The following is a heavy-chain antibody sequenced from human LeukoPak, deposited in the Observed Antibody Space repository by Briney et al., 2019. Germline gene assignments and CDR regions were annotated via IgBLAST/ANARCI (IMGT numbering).Heavy chain of an antibody. J-gene: IGHJ3*02. D-gene: IGHD1-26*01. V-gene: IGHV1-46*01. CDR1: GYTFTSYY. CDR2: IDPRGGST. CDR3: ARRVGATSAFDI. Sequence: ASVKVSCKASGYTFTSYYMHWVRQAPGQGLEWMVIIDPRGGSTSYARKFQGRVTMTSDTSTSTVYMELSSLGSEDTAVYYCARRVGATSAFDIWGQGTMVTVSS.